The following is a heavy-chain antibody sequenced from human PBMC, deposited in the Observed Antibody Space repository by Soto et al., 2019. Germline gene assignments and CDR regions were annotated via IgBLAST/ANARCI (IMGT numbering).Heavy chain of an antibody. V-gene: IGHV3-21*01. D-gene: IGHD2-8*01. J-gene: IGHJ6*02. CDR1: GFTFSSYS. Sequence: PGGPLRLSCAASGFTFSSYSMNWVRQAPGKGLEWVSSISSSSTYIYPADSLKGRFTISRDNAKNSLYLQMNSLRAEDTAVYYCARDHNVYRDYYYYGMDVWGQGTTVTVSS. CDR2: ISSSSTYI. CDR3: ARDHNVYRDYYYYGMDV.